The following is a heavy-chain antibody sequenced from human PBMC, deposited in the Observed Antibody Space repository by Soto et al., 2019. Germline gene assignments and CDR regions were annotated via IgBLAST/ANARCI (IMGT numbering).Heavy chain of an antibody. CDR3: AKGLSTTRGGFDY. V-gene: IGHV3-30*07. Sequence: GGSLRLSCAASGFTFSSYAMHWVRQAPGKGLEWVAVITDDGGITYYSDSVKGRFTMSRDNSKNTLFLQMNSLRAEDTAVYYCAKGLSTTRGGFDYWGQGTLVTVSS. J-gene: IGHJ4*02. CDR1: GFTFSSYA. CDR2: ITDDGGIT. D-gene: IGHD3-3*02.